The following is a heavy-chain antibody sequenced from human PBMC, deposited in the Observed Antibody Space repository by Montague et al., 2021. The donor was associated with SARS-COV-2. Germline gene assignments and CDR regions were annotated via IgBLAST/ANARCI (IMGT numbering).Heavy chain of an antibody. V-gene: IGHV6-1*01. CDR1: GDSVSSNSAA. D-gene: IGHD2-21*02. J-gene: IGHJ2*01. Sequence: CAISGDSVSSNSAAWKWIRQSPSRGLEWLGRTYYRSKWHNDYAESVKSRITINPDTSKNQISLQLNSVTPEGTAVYYCARAYCGGDCYFYWYFDLWGRGTLVTVSS. CDR3: ARAYCGGDCYFYWYFDL. CDR2: TYYRSKWHN.